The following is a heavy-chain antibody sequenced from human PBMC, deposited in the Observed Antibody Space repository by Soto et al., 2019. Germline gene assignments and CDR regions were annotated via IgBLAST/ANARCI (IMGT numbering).Heavy chain of an antibody. CDR3: ARSPSYYYGDYDSGMDV. D-gene: IGHD1-26*01. CDR1: GFTFSSYS. Sequence: LRLSCAASGFTFSSYSMNWVRQAPGKGLEWVSSISSSSSYIYYADSVKGRFTISRDNAKNSLYLQMNSLRAEDTAVYYCARSPSYYYGDYDSGMDVWGQGTTDTVSS. V-gene: IGHV3-21*01. CDR2: ISSSSSYI. J-gene: IGHJ6*02.